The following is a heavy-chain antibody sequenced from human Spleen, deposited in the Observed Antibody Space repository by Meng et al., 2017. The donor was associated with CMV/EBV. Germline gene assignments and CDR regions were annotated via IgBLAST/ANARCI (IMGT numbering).Heavy chain of an antibody. CDR2: IYYSGST. CDR1: GGSVSSGSYY. V-gene: IGHV4-61*01. J-gene: IGHJ3*02. Sequence: SETLSLTCTVFGGSVSSGSYYWSWIRQPPGKGLEWIGYIYYSGSTNYNPSLKSRVTISVDTSRNQFSLNLSSVTAADTAVYYCARDRAPVVNRRGAFDIWGQGTMVTVSS. D-gene: IGHD4-23*01. CDR3: ARDRAPVVNRRGAFDI.